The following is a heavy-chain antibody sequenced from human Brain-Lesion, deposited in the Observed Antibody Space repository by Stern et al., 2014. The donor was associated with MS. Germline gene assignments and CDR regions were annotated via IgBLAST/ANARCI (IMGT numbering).Heavy chain of an antibody. J-gene: IGHJ4*02. CDR3: AHRRPHYASWDNGDFDY. V-gene: IGHV2-5*02. CDR2: IYWDNDK. Sequence: QLTLRESGPALVTPTQTLTLTCTFSGFSLRTDGVGVGWVRQPPGQALEXLALIYWDNDKRYSPSLRSRLTITKDTSRNQVVLTMTNMDPVDTATYYCAHRRPHYASWDNGDFDYWGQGALVTVSS. CDR1: GFSLRTDGVG. D-gene: IGHD3-3*01.